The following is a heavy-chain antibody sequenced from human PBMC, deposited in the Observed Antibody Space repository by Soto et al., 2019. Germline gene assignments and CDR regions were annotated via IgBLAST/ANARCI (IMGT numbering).Heavy chain of an antibody. V-gene: IGHV4-59*01. CDR2: IYHSGST. Sequence: PSETLSLTCTVSGGSISSYYWSWIRQPPGKGLEWIGYIYHSGSTNYNPSLKSRVTISVDTSKNQFSLKLTSVTAADTAVYYCARVGYYDSSGYYYFDYCGQGTLVTVSS. CDR3: ARVGYYDSSGYYYFDY. J-gene: IGHJ4*02. D-gene: IGHD3-22*01. CDR1: GGSISSYY.